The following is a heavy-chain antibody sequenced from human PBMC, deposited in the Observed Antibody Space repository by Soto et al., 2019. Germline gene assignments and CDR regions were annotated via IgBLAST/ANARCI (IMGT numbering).Heavy chain of an antibody. V-gene: IGHV1-2*02. Sequence: GTSVKGSCKASGYTFTGYYIHWVRQALGQGLEWMGWTSPSSLATNYAQRFQGRVTMSRDRATSTVYMELSRLRSEDTAVYYCAREDAERATRFLDYWGQGTVVTVSS. D-gene: IGHD2-21*01. J-gene: IGHJ4*02. CDR3: AREDAERATRFLDY. CDR2: TSPSSLAT. CDR1: GYTFTGYY.